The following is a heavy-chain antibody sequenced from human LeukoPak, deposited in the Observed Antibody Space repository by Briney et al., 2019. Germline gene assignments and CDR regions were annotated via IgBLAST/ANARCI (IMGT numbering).Heavy chain of an antibody. CDR2: ISNTNTYI. Sequence: GGSLRLSCAASGFTFSSYSINWVRQAPGKGLEWISSISNTNTYIKYADPVKGRFTISRDNAKNSLSLQMTGLRAEDTAVYYCVRDGAYYDSAPYNFDYWGQGTLVAVSS. V-gene: IGHV3-21*01. J-gene: IGHJ4*02. CDR1: GFTFSSYS. D-gene: IGHD3-22*01. CDR3: VRDGAYYDSAPYNFDY.